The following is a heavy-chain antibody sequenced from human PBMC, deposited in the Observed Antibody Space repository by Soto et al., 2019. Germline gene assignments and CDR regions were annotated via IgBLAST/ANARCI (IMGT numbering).Heavy chain of an antibody. CDR3: ASGRIAAAGTDY. V-gene: IGHV1-69*13. J-gene: IGHJ4*02. CDR2: IIPIFGTA. Sequence: GAPVKVSCKGSGGTFSSYSISWVRQAPGQGLEWMGGIIPIFGTANYAQKFQGRVTITADESTSTAYMELSSLRSEDTAVYYCASGRIAAAGTDYWGQGTLVTVSS. D-gene: IGHD6-13*01. CDR1: GGTFSSYS.